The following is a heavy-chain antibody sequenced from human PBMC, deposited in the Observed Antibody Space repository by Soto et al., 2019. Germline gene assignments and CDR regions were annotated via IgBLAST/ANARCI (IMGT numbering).Heavy chain of an antibody. Sequence: SETLSLTCSVSGGSMSKFYWSWIRKTTGKGLEWMGRVYATGTSDYNPSLRSRIAMSVDISKKTFSLRLRSVTAADTGVYYCVRDGSKTLRDCFDPWGQGILVTVSS. J-gene: IGHJ5*02. CDR3: VRDGSKTLRDCFDP. CDR2: VYATGTS. V-gene: IGHV4-4*07. D-gene: IGHD4-17*01. CDR1: GGSMSKFY.